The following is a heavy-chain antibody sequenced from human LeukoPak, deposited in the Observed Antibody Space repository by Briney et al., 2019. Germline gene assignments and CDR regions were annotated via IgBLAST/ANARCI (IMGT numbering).Heavy chain of an antibody. Sequence: PGGSLRLFCAASGFTFRRYAMRCVPEARGKGVECVSAVSGGGDSTYYADSVKGRYTISRDNYKTTLYVQMHRLRGEDTAVYYCAISYDILTGNDYWGQGTLVTVSS. J-gene: IGHJ4*02. CDR1: GFTFRRYA. CDR3: AISYDILTGNDY. CDR2: VSGGGDST. D-gene: IGHD3-9*01. V-gene: IGHV3-23*01.